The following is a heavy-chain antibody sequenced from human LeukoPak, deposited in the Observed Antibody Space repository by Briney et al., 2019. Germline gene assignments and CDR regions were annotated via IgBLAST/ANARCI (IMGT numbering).Heavy chain of an antibody. Sequence: SETLSLTCTVSGGSISNSSYYWGWIRQPPGKGLEWIGSIYYSGSTYYNPSLKSRVTISVDTSKNQFSLKLSSVTAADTAVYYCARRGITGTIGYVDYWGQGTLVTVSS. J-gene: IGHJ4*02. CDR3: ARRGITGTIGYVDY. V-gene: IGHV4-39*01. CDR2: IYYSGST. CDR1: GGSISNSSYY. D-gene: IGHD1-20*01.